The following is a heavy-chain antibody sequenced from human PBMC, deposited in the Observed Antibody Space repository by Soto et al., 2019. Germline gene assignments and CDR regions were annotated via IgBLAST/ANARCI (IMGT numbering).Heavy chain of an antibody. Sequence: GGSLRLSCAASGFTFSSYGMHWVRQAPGKGLEWVAVIWYDGSNKYYADSVKGRFTISRDNSKNTLYLQMNSLRAEDTAVYYCARDRQEGGWFGELFDYWGQGTLVTVSS. CDR3: ARDRQEGGWFGELFDY. CDR1: GFTFSSYG. V-gene: IGHV3-33*01. CDR2: IWYDGSNK. D-gene: IGHD3-10*01. J-gene: IGHJ4*02.